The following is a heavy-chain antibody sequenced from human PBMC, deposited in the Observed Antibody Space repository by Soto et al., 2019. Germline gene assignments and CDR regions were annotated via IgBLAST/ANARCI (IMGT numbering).Heavy chain of an antibody. V-gene: IGHV3-21*01. CDR1: GFTFSTYS. J-gene: IGHJ6*02. D-gene: IGHD1-26*01. Sequence: GGSLRLSCAASGFTFSTYSINWVRQAPGKGLEWVSSISSSGDYIYYADSVKGRFTISRDNAKNSVFLQMDSLRAADTAVYYCARPGGSQRYYYYGMDVWGQGTTVTVSS. CDR2: ISSSGDYI. CDR3: ARPGGSQRYYYYGMDV.